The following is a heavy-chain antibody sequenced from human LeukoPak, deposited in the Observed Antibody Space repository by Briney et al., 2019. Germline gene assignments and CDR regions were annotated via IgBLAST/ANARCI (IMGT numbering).Heavy chain of an antibody. CDR3: AKGMESTRHRGPFDI. D-gene: IGHD3-3*01. CDR1: GLTFSSYD. V-gene: IGHV3-23*01. Sequence: GGSLRLSCAVSGLTFSSYDMTWVRLAPGKGLEWVSSISGGGSYTYYADSVKGRFTVSRDNSNNTLYLQMNSLRVEDTAIYYCAKGMESTRHRGPFDIWAQGTMVSVSS. J-gene: IGHJ3*02. CDR2: ISGGGSYT.